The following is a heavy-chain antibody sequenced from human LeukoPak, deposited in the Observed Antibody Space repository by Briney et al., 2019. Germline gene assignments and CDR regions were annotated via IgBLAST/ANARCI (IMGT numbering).Heavy chain of an antibody. J-gene: IGHJ3*02. CDR3: ARDVENWNDADAFDI. CDR1: GGTFSSYA. CDR2: IIPIFGTA. Sequence: ASVKVSCKASGGTFSSYAISWVRQAPGQGLEWMGGIIPIFGTANYAQKFQGRVTITADESTSTAYMELGSLRSGDTAVYYCARDVENWNDADAFDIWGQGTMVTVSS. D-gene: IGHD1-1*01. V-gene: IGHV1-69*13.